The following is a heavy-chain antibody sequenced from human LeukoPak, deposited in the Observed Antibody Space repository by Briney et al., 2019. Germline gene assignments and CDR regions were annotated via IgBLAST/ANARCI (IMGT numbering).Heavy chain of an antibody. J-gene: IGHJ4*02. CDR1: GGTFSSYA. CDR3: ARDLGRGDYVWGSYRY. V-gene: IGHV1-69*06. CDR2: IIPIFGTA. D-gene: IGHD3-16*02. Sequence: SVKVSCKASGGTFSSYAISWVRQAPGQGLEWMGGIIPIFGTANYAQKFQGRVTITADKSTSTAYMELSSLRSEDTAVYYCARDLGRGDYVWGSYRYWGQGTLVTASS.